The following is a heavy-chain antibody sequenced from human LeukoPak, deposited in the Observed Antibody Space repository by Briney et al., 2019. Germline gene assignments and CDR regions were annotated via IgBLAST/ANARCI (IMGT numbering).Heavy chain of an antibody. CDR2: ISIYNGNT. J-gene: IGHJ5*02. CDR3: ARITYDFWSGYYMPDDP. CDR1: GYTFTSYG. Sequence: ASVKVSCKASGYTFTSYGISWVRQAPGQGLEWMGWISIYNGNTDYAQKLRGRVTMTTDTSTGTAYLELRGLRSDDTAAYYCARITYDFWSGYYMPDDPWGQGTLVTVSS. V-gene: IGHV1-18*01. D-gene: IGHD3-3*01.